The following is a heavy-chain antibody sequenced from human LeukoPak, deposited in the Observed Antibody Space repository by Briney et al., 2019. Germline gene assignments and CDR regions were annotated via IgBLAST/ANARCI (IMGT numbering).Heavy chain of an antibody. V-gene: IGHV4-34*01. CDR2: INHSGST. Sequence: SETLSLTCAVYGGSFSGYYWSWIRQPPGKGLEWLGEINHSGSTNYNPSLKGRVTISVDTSKNQFSLKLSSVTAADTAVYYCARGRARMTRAYFDYWGQGTLVTVSS. D-gene: IGHD5-12*01. CDR3: ARGRARMTRAYFDY. J-gene: IGHJ4*02. CDR1: GGSFSGYY.